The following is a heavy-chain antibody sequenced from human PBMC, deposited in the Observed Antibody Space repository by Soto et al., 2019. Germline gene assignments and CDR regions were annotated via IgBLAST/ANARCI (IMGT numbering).Heavy chain of an antibody. Sequence: SETLSLTCTVSGDSISSYSWSWIRQPPGKGLEWIGNIHYNGNTKYSPSLKSRVTMSVDTSKNQFSLKLSSVTAADTAVYYCERVWGGAFDIWGQGTMVTVSS. D-gene: IGHD3-10*01. CDR2: IHYNGNT. CDR3: ERVWGGAFDI. J-gene: IGHJ3*02. CDR1: GDSISSYS. V-gene: IGHV4-59*01.